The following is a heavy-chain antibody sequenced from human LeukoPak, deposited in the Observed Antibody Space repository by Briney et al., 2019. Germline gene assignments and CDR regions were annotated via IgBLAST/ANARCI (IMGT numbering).Heavy chain of an antibody. CDR3: VKDNPLDY. J-gene: IGHJ4*02. D-gene: IGHD1-14*01. Sequence: GGSLRLSCAGAGFSFSSYGMHWVRQAPGKGLEWVAFIRYDGSNKLYADSVKGRFTISRDNSKNTLYLHINSLRAEDTAVYYCVKDNPLDYWGQGTLVIVSS. V-gene: IGHV3-30*02. CDR1: GFSFSSYG. CDR2: IRYDGSNK.